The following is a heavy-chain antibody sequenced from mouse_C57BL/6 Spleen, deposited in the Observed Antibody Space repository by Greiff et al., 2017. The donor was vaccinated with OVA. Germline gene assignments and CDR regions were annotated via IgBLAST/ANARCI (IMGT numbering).Heavy chain of an antibody. CDR1: GYTFTDYY. CDR2: INPNNGGT. V-gene: IGHV1-26*01. Sequence: EVQLQQSGPELVKPGASVKISCKASGYTFTDYYMNWVKQSHGKSLEWIGDINPNNGGTSYNQKFKGKATLTVDKSSSTAYMELRSLTSEDSAVYYYARSTVVATDYYAMDYWGQGTSVTVSS. D-gene: IGHD1-1*01. CDR3: ARSTVVATDYYAMDY. J-gene: IGHJ4*01.